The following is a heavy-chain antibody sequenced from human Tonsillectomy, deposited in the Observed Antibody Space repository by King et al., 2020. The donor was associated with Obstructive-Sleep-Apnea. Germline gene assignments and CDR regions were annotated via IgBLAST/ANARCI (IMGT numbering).Heavy chain of an antibody. CDR1: GGSISSGGYY. CDR2: IYYSGST. D-gene: IGHD5-24*01. CDR3: ARVVDDLQVYYGMDV. J-gene: IGHJ6*02. Sequence: QLQESGPGLVKPSQTLSLTCTVSGGSISSGGYYWSWIRQHPGKGLEWIGYIYYSGSTYYNPSLKSRVTISVDTSKNQFSLKLSSVTAADTAGYYCARVVDDLQVYYGMDVWGQGTTVTVSS. V-gene: IGHV4-31*03.